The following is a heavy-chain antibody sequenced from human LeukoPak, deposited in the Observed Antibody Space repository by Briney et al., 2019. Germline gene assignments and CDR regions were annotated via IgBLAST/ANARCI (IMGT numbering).Heavy chain of an antibody. D-gene: IGHD5-18*01. J-gene: IGHJ4*02. V-gene: IGHV3-64*01. CDR3: ARGGGYSYGSLDY. CDR2: ISSNGGST. Sequence: PGGSLRLSCAASGFTFSRYAMHWVRQAPGKGLEYVSAISSNGGSTYYANSVKGRFTISRDNSKNTLYPQMGSLRAEDMAVYYCARGGGYSYGSLDYWGQGTLVTVSS. CDR1: GFTFSRYA.